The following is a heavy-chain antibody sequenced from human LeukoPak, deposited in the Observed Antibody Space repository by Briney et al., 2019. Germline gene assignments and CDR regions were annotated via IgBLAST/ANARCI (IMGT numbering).Heavy chain of an antibody. CDR1: GGSISPYY. CDR3: ARAIRYYYDSSGYYLDY. CDR2: IYYSGST. V-gene: IGHV4-59*12. D-gene: IGHD3-22*01. Sequence: SETLSLTCTVSGGSISPYYWSWIRQSPGKGLEWIGNIYYSGSTNYIPSLESRVTISVDTSKNQFSLKLSSVTAADTAVYYCARAIRYYYDSSGYYLDYWGQGTLVTVSS. J-gene: IGHJ4*02.